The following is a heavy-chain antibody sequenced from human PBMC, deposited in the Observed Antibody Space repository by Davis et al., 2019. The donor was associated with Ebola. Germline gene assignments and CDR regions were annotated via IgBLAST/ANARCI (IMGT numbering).Heavy chain of an antibody. Sequence: PSETLSLTCTVSGGSISSYYWSWIRQPPGKGLEWIGYIYYSGSTYYNPSLKSRVTISVDTSKNQFSLKLSSVTAADTAVYYCARGEDSSGWSIRGLDYWGQGTLVTVSS. CDR2: IYYSGST. CDR3: ARGEDSSGWSIRGLDY. CDR1: GGSISSYY. D-gene: IGHD6-19*01. J-gene: IGHJ4*02. V-gene: IGHV4-59*12.